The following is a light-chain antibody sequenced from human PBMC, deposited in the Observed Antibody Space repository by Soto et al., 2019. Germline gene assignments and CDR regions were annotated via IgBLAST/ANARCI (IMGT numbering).Light chain of an antibody. Sequence: VLTQPPSASGAPGQWVSISCSGSSSSIGSNAVNWYQQLPGTAPKLLIYSNNQRPSGVPARFSGSKSGTSASLAISGLQSEDEADFYCEAWDDSLNAYVFGTGTKVTVL. CDR1: SSSIGSNA. V-gene: IGLV1-44*01. CDR3: EAWDDSLNAYV. J-gene: IGLJ1*01. CDR2: SNN.